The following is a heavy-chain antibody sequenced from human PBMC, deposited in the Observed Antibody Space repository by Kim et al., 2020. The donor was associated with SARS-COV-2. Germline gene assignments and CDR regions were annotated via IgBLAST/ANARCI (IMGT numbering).Heavy chain of an antibody. V-gene: IGHV4-39*01. Sequence: SETLSLTCTVSGGSISSSSYYWGWIRQPPGKGLEWFGRIYYSGSNYYNPSLKSRITISVDTSKNQFSLKLSSVNAADSAVYYCASGTYYYDSSGYGGIDPWGQGTLVTVSS. CDR2: IYYSGSN. CDR1: GGSISSSSYY. D-gene: IGHD3-22*01. J-gene: IGHJ5*02. CDR3: ASGTYYYDSSGYGGIDP.